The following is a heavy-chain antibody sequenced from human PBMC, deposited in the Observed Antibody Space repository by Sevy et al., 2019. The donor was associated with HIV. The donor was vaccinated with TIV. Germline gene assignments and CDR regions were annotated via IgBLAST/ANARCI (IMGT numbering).Heavy chain of an antibody. CDR1: GGSISSYY. Sequence: SETLSLTCTVSGGSISSYYWSWIRQPPGKGLEWIGYIYYSGSTNYNPSLKSRVTISVDRSKNQFSVKLSSVTAADTAVYYCARERRGYYYGSSAFDIWGQGTMVTVSS. CDR3: ARERRGYYYGSSAFDI. CDR2: IYYSGST. J-gene: IGHJ3*02. D-gene: IGHD3-22*01. V-gene: IGHV4-59*01.